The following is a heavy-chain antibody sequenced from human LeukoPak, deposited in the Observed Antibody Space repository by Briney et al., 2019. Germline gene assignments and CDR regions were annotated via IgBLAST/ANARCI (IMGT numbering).Heavy chain of an antibody. CDR3: ALFAHAFDI. Sequence: GASVKVSCKASGYTFTTYGISWVRQAPGQGLEWMGWISAYNGHTNYAQKLQGRVTMTTDASTTTAYMELRSLRSDDTAVYYCALFAHAFDIWGQGTMVTVSS. V-gene: IGHV1-18*01. J-gene: IGHJ3*02. CDR1: GYTFTTYG. CDR2: ISAYNGHT. D-gene: IGHD2-21*01.